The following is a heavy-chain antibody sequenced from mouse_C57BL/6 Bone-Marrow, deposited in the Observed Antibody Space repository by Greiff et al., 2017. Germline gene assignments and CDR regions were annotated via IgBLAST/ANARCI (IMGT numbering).Heavy chain of an antibody. J-gene: IGHJ1*03. Sequence: EVKLMESGGGLVKPGGSLKLSCAASGFTFSSYAMSWVRQTPEKRLEWVATISDGGSYTYYPDNVKGRFTISRDNAKNNLYLQMSHLKSEDTAMYYCANDRGYGSSYCWYFDVWGTGTTVTVSS. CDR2: ISDGGSYT. CDR1: GFTFSSYA. V-gene: IGHV5-4*03. CDR3: ANDRGYGSSYCWYFDV. D-gene: IGHD1-1*01.